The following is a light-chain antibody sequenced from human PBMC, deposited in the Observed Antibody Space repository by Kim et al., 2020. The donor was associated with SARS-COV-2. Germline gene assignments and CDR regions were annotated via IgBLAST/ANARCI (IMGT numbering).Light chain of an antibody. J-gene: IGLJ1*01. V-gene: IGLV2-14*01. CDR1: SSDVGRTNY. CDR3: SSYTTSASYV. Sequence: QSALTQPASVSGSPGQSITISCTGTSSDVGRTNYVSWYQQYPGKAPKLMIYNVAQRPSGVSNRFSGSKSGDTASLTISGLQAEDEADYYCSSYTTSASYVFGTGTKVTVL. CDR2: NVA.